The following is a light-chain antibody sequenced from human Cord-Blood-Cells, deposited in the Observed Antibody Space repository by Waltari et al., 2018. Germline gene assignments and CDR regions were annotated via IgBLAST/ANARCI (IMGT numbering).Light chain of an antibody. V-gene: IGLV1-47*01. CDR2: RNK. J-gene: IGLJ1*01. CDR1: SSTIGSNY. CDR3: AAWDDSLSGYV. Sequence: QSVLTQPPSASGTPGQRVTISCSGRSSTIGSNYEYWYQQLPGPAPKLLIYRNKQRPSGVPDRFAGSKSGTSASLAISGLRSEDEADYYCAAWDDSLSGYVFGTGTKVTVL.